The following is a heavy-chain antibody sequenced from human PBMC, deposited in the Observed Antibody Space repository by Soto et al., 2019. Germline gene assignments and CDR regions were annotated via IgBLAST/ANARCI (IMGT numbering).Heavy chain of an antibody. D-gene: IGHD3-16*02. CDR2: ISYGGTNK. V-gene: IGHV3-30*18. Sequence: GSLRLSCAASGFTFSSSGMHWVRQAPGKGLEWVAVISYGGTNKYYADSVKGRFTISRDNSKNTLYLQMNSLRVEDTAVYYCAKGECCYCYYDVGYQFYFWGQGSLVTVSA. CDR3: AKGECCYCYYDVGYQFYF. CDR1: GFTFSSSG. J-gene: IGHJ4*02.